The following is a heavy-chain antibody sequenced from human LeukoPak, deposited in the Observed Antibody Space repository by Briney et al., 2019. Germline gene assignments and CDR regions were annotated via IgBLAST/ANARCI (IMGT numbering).Heavy chain of an antibody. CDR2: ISSSGSTI. Sequence: GGSLRLSCAASGFTFSDYYMSWIRQAPGKGLEWVSYISSSGSTIYYADSVKGRFTISRDNAKNSLYLQMNSLRAEDTAVYYCARGGNWLFEYGSGSYDAFDIWGQGTMVTVSS. D-gene: IGHD3-10*01. CDR3: ARGGNWLFEYGSGSYDAFDI. J-gene: IGHJ3*02. CDR1: GFTFSDYY. V-gene: IGHV3-11*01.